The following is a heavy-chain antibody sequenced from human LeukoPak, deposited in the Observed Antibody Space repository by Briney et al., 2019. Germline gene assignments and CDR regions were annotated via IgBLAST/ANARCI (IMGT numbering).Heavy chain of an antibody. Sequence: ASVKVSCKASGFTFIGYYLHWVRQAPGQGLEWMGWINPTSGGTNYAQKFQDRVTMTRDTSINTAYMELSRLTSDDTAVYYCARLVGLSTTASYWGQGTLVIVSS. CDR2: INPTSGGT. CDR3: ARLVGLSTTASY. CDR1: GFTFIGYY. D-gene: IGHD5/OR15-5a*01. J-gene: IGHJ4*02. V-gene: IGHV1-2*02.